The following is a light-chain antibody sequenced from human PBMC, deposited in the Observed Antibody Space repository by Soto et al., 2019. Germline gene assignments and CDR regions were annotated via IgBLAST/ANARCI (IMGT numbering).Light chain of an antibody. CDR2: DAS. V-gene: IGKV1-5*01. CDR1: QSISSW. Sequence: DIQITQSPSTLSASVVDRVTLTCRASQSISSWLAWYQQKPGKAPKLLIYDASSLESGVPSRFSGSGSGTEFTLTISSLQTDDFAVYYCQKRSNWPINCGKGQRRAIK. J-gene: IGKJ5*01. CDR3: QKRSNWPIN.